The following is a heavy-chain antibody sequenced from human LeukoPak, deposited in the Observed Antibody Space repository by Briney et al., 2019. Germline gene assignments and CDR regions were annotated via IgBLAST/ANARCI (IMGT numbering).Heavy chain of an antibody. CDR1: GFTFSDYY. CDR3: ARAPATAATIDY. D-gene: IGHD2-15*01. CDR2: ISSSGSTI. V-gene: IGHV3-11*01. J-gene: IGHJ4*02. Sequence: GRSLRLSCAASGFTFSDYYMSWIRQAPGKGLEWVSYISSSGSTIYYADSVKGRFTISRDNAKNSLYLQMNSLRAEETAVYYCARAPATAATIDYWGQGTLVTVSS.